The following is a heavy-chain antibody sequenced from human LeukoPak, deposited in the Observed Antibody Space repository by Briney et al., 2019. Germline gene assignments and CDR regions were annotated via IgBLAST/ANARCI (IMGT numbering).Heavy chain of an antibody. J-gene: IGHJ5*02. CDR2: ISYSGST. Sequence: PSETLSLTCTVSGGSMSSYYWSRIRQPPGKGLEWIGYISYSGSTNYNPSLKSRITISVDTSKNQFSLKLSSVTAADTAAYYCARSGVTALSWVDPWGQGTLVTVSS. CDR1: GGSMSSYY. CDR3: ARSGVTALSWVDP. D-gene: IGHD2-21*02. V-gene: IGHV4-59*08.